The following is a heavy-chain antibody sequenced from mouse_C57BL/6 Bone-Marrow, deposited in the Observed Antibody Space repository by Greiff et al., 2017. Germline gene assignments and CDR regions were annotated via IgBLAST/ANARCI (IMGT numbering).Heavy chain of an antibody. CDR2: IWTGGGT. CDR1: GFSLTSYA. D-gene: IGHD2-5*01. V-gene: IGHV2-9-1*01. CDR3: ARKGDYSNWAMDY. Sequence: VQLQQSGPGLVAPSQSLSITCTVSGFSLTSYAISWVRQPPGKGLEWLGVIWTGGGTNYNSALKSRQSISKDNYKSQVFLKMNSLQTDDTARYYCARKGDYSNWAMDYWGQGTSGTVSS. J-gene: IGHJ4*01.